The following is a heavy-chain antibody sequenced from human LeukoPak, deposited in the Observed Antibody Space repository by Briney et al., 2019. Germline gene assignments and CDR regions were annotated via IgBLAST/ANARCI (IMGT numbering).Heavy chain of an antibody. CDR3: ARDIAAAGDY. CDR1: GFTFSSYG. Sequence: GGSLRLSCAASGFTFSSYGMHWVRQAPGKGLEWVAVIYSGGSTYYADSVKGRFSISRDNSKNTLYLQMNSLRAEDTAVYYCARDIAAAGDYWGQGTLVTVSS. CDR2: IYSGGST. J-gene: IGHJ4*02. V-gene: IGHV3-NL1*01. D-gene: IGHD6-13*01.